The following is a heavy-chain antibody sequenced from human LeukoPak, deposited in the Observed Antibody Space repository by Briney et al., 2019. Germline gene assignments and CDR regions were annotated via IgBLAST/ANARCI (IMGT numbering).Heavy chain of an antibody. CDR2: IWYDGSNK. Sequence: GGSLRLSCAASGFTFSSYGMHWVRQAPGKGLEWVAVIWYDGSNKYYADSVKGRFTISRDNSKDTLYLQMNSLRAEDTAVYYCARAPGGQWLVRDWFDPWGQGTLVTVSS. D-gene: IGHD6-19*01. V-gene: IGHV3-33*01. J-gene: IGHJ5*02. CDR1: GFTFSSYG. CDR3: ARAPGGQWLVRDWFDP.